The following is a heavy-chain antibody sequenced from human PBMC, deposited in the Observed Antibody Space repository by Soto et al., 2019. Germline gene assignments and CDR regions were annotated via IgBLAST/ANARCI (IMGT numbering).Heavy chain of an antibody. CDR3: TTALRGSCPIRDYYYGMDV. V-gene: IGHV3-15*07. CDR2: IKSKTDGGTT. Sequence: EVQLVESGGGLVKPGGSLRLSCAASGFTFSNAWMNWVRQAPGKGLEWVGRIKSKTDGGTTDYAAPVKGRFTISRDDSKNTLYLQMNSLKTEDTAVYYCTTALRGSCPIRDYYYGMDVWGQGTTVTVSS. D-gene: IGHD1-26*01. CDR1: GFTFSNAW. J-gene: IGHJ6*02.